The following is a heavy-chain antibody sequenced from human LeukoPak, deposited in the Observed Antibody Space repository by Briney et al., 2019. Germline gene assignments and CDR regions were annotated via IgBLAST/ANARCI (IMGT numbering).Heavy chain of an antibody. J-gene: IGHJ4*02. D-gene: IGHD6-25*01. CDR1: GDSISSRGYY. CDR2: IYYSGST. Sequence: SETPSLTCTVSGDSISSRGYYWSWIRQHPGKGLEWIGYIYYSGSTYYNPSLKSRLTLSVDTSKNQFSLKVNSVTAADTAVYYCASTRIAAASAPAYYFDNWGQGTQVTVSS. CDR3: ASTRIAAASAPAYYFDN. V-gene: IGHV4-31*03.